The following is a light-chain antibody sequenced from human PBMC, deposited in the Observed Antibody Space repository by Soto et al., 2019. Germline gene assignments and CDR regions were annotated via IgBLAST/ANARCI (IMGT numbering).Light chain of an antibody. CDR1: SSDVGDWNL. V-gene: IGLV2-23*01. CDR2: HSS. CDR3: CSYAGSSSWI. J-gene: IGLJ2*01. Sequence: QSALTQPASVSGSPGQSITISCTGTSSDVGDWNLVSWYQQYPGGAPKFIIYHSSKQPAGVPPRFSGSKSGNTTSLTSSGLQAEDEAHYYCCSYAGSSSWIFGGGTKLTVL.